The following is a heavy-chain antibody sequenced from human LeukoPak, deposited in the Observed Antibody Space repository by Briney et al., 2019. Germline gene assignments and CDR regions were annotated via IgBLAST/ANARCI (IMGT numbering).Heavy chain of an antibody. CDR2: IKEDVSEK. CDR3: ARGRPYYSGSGSYYNY. CDR1: GFTFSSYW. V-gene: IGHV3-7*04. J-gene: IGHJ4*02. D-gene: IGHD3-10*01. Sequence: GGSLRLSCAASGFTFSSYWMSWVRQAPGKGLEWVANIKEDVSEKYYVDSVKGRFTISRDNAKNSLFLQMNSLRAEDTAVYFCARGRPYYSGSGSYYNYWGQGTLVTVSS.